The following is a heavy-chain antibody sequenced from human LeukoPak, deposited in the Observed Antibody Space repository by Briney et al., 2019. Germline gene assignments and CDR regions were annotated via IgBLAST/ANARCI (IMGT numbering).Heavy chain of an antibody. Sequence: SGTLSLTCTVSGGSISSGDYYWSWIRQPPGKGLEWIGYIYYSGRTYYKPSLKSRVTISVDTSKNQFSLKLSSVTAADTAVYYCARVPPLSISVSGTGFFWGQGTLVTVSS. CDR2: IYYSGRT. CDR1: GGSISSGDYY. J-gene: IGHJ4*02. V-gene: IGHV4-30-4*01. CDR3: ARVPPLSISVSGTGFF. D-gene: IGHD6-19*01.